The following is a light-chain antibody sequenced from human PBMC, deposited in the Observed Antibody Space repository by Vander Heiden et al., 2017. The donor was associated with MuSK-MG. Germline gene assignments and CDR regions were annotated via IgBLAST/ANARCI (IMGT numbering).Light chain of an antibody. V-gene: IGKV3-15*01. J-gene: IGKJ1*01. CDR1: QSVSSS. CDR3: QQYGHWPRT. Sequence: EIVMTPSPASLSESPGERVTISCRASQSVSSSLAWYQQKPGQAPRLLIYGTSTRATGIPPRFSGSGSGTEFTLTISSLQSEDFAVYYCQQYGHWPRTFGQGTKVEIK. CDR2: GTS.